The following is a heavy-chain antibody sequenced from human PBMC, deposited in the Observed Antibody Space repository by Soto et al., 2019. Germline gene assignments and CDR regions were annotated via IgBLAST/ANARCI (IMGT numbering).Heavy chain of an antibody. J-gene: IGHJ4*02. CDR3: HRLTGFSPDY. CDR1: GFSFSSYE. CDR2: ISSSGSNI. V-gene: IGHV3-48*03. Sequence: GGSLRLSCAASGFSFSSYEMNWVRQAPGKGLEWVSYISSSGSNIYYADSVKGRFTISRANAKNSLYLQMKSLRDEDTAVYYCHRLTGFSPDYWGQGTLVTVSS. D-gene: IGHD3-9*01.